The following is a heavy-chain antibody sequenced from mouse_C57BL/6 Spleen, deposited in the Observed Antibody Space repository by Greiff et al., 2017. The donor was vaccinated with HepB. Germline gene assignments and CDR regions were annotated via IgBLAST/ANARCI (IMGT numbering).Heavy chain of an antibody. CDR3: ARGDYSNYVPDY. V-gene: IGHV1-80*01. Sequence: VKLMESGAELVKPGASVKISCKASGYAFSSYWMNWVKQRPGKGLEWIGQIYPGDGDTNYNGKFKGKATLTADKSSSTAYMQLSSLTSEDSAVYFCARGDYSNYVPDYWGQGTTLTVSS. D-gene: IGHD2-5*01. CDR1: GYAFSSYW. CDR2: IYPGDGDT. J-gene: IGHJ2*01.